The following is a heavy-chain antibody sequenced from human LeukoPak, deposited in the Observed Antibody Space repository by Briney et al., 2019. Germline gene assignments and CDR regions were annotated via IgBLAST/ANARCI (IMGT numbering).Heavy chain of an antibody. V-gene: IGHV3-23*01. CDR2: ISGSGGST. CDR1: GFTFSSYA. Sequence: GGSLRLSCAASGFTFSSYAMSWVRQAPGKGLEWVSAISGSGGSTYYADPVRGRFTISRDNSKNTLYLQMNSLRAEDTAVYYCVKEAVESSGWQFDYWGQGTLVTVSS. J-gene: IGHJ4*02. D-gene: IGHD6-19*01. CDR3: VKEAVESSGWQFDY.